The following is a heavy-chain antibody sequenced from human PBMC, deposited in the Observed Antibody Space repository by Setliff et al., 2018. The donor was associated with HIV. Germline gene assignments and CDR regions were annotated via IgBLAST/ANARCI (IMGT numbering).Heavy chain of an antibody. CDR3: ARDRREEGMVRGVGLYYYYYMDV. J-gene: IGHJ6*03. Sequence: KTSETLSLTCTVSGGSISSYYWSWIRQPAGKGLEWIGRIYTSGSTNYNPSLKSRVTMSVDTSKNQFSLILSSVTAADTAVYYCARDRREEGMVRGVGLYYYYYMDVWGKGTTVTVSS. V-gene: IGHV4-4*07. D-gene: IGHD3-10*01. CDR2: IYTSGST. CDR1: GGSISSYY.